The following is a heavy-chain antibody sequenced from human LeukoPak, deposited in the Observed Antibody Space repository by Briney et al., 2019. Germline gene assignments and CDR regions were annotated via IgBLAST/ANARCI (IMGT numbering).Heavy chain of an antibody. CDR3: AKGVGRESWQRDYYYGMDV. CDR1: GFTFSSYA. Sequence: GGSLRLSCAASGFTFSSYAMSWVRQAPGKGLEWVSAISGSGSSTYYADSVKGRFTISRDNSKNTLYLQMNSLRAEDTAVYYCAKGVGRESWQRDYYYGMDVWGKGTTVTVSS. D-gene: IGHD6-13*01. V-gene: IGHV3-23*01. J-gene: IGHJ6*04. CDR2: ISGSGSST.